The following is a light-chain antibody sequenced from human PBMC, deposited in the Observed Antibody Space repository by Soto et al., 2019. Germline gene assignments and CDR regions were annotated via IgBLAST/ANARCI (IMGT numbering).Light chain of an antibody. CDR3: TSYAGSNNLV. CDR2: EVS. CDR1: RNYNL. V-gene: IGLV2-8*01. Sequence: QSALTQPASVSGSPGQSITISCTGTRNYNLVSWFQLHPGEAPKLLIYEVSKRPSGVPDRFSGSKSGNTASLTVSGLQAEDEADYYCTSYAGSNNLVFAGGTKLTVL. J-gene: IGLJ3*02.